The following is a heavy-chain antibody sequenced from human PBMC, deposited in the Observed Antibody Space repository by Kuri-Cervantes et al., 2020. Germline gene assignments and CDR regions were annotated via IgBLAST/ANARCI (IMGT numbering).Heavy chain of an antibody. CDR1: GGSISSSSYY. Sequence: SETLSLTCTVSGGSISSSSYYWGWIRQPPGKGLEWIGGIHHSGSTYYKSSLKSRVTISVDTWKNQFSLKLTSVTAADTAVYYCARLWDGSGSSPDDYWGQGILVTVSS. V-gene: IGHV4-39*01. D-gene: IGHD3-10*01. CDR3: ARLWDGSGSSPDDY. J-gene: IGHJ4*02. CDR2: IHHSGST.